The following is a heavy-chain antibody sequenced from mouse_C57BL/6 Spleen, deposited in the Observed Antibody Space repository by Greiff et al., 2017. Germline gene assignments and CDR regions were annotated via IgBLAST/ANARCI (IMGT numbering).Heavy chain of an antibody. V-gene: IGHV3-6*01. J-gene: IGHJ2*01. CDR2: ISYDGSN. CDR1: GYSITSGYY. CDR3: AREDYGSSSPFDY. D-gene: IGHD1-1*01. Sequence: DVKLVESGPGLVKPSQSLSLTCSVTGYSITSGYYWNWIRQFPGNKLEWMGYISYDGSNNYNPSLKNRISITRDTSKNQFFLKLNSVTTEDTATYYCAREDYGSSSPFDYWGQGTTLTVSS.